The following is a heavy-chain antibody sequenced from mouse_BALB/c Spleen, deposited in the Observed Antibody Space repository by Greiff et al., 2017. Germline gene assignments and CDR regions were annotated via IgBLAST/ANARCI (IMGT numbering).Heavy chain of an antibody. CDR2: INPSNGRT. CDR1: GYTFTSYW. D-gene: IGHD2-4*01. V-gene: IGHV1S81*02. CDR3: ARYDSCDY. J-gene: IGHJ2*01. Sequence: QVQLQQPGAELVKPGASVKLSCKASGYTFTSYWMHWVKQRPGQGLEWIGEINPSNGRTNYNEKFKSKATLTVDKSSSTAYMQLSSLTSEDSAVYYCARYDSCDYWGQGTTLTVSS.